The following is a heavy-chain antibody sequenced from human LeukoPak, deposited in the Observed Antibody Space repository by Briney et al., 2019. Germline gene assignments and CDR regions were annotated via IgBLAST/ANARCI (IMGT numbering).Heavy chain of an antibody. V-gene: IGHV4-38-2*02. CDR3: ARLGRGAIWPVAFDI. D-gene: IGHD3-10*01. CDR1: GYSISSGYY. CDR2: IYHSGST. J-gene: IGHJ3*02. Sequence: PSETLSLTCTVSGYSISSGYYWGWIRQPPGKGLEWIGSIYHSGSTYYNPSLKSRVTISVDTSKNQFSLKLSSVTAADTAVYYCARLGRGAIWPVAFDIWGQGTMVTVSS.